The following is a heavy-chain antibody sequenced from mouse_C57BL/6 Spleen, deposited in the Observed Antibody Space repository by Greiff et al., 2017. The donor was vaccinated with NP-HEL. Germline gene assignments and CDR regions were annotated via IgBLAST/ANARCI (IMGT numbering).Heavy chain of an antibody. J-gene: IGHJ4*01. CDR2: IRSKSSNYAT. D-gene: IGHD3-1*01. V-gene: IGHV10-3*01. CDR3: VRDRECFYYYAMDY. CDR1: GFTFNTYA. Sequence: EVMLVESGGGLVQPKGSLKLSCAASGFTFNTYAMHWVRQAPGKGLEWVARIRSKSSNYATYYADSVKDRFTISRDDSQSMLYLQMNNLKTEDTAMYYCVRDRECFYYYAMDYWGQGTSVTVSS.